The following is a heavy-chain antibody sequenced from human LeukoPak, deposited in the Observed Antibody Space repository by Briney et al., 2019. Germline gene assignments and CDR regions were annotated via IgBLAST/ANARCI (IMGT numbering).Heavy chain of an antibody. CDR1: GFTFSSFE. Sequence: PGGSLRLSCAASGFTFSSFEMNWVRQAPGKGLEWVSYISSSGSTIYYAASVKGRFTISRDNAKNPLYLQMNSLRAEDTALYYCARPGYYYGMDVWGQGTTVTVSS. CDR2: ISSSGSTI. D-gene: IGHD3-10*01. V-gene: IGHV3-48*03. J-gene: IGHJ6*02. CDR3: ARPGYYYGMDV.